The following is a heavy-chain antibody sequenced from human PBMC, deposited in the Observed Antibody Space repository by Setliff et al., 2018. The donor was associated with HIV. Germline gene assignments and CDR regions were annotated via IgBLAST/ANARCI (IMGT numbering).Heavy chain of an antibody. Sequence: ASVKVSCKASGGTFSSYAISWVRQAPGQGLEWMGGIIPILGIANYAQKFQGRVTITADKSTITAYMELSSLRSEDTAVYYCARGQVSPYYYDSSGYYFTDAFDIWGQGTMVTVSS. CDR1: GGTFSSYA. J-gene: IGHJ3*02. CDR2: IIPILGIA. CDR3: ARGQVSPYYYDSSGYYFTDAFDI. D-gene: IGHD3-22*01. V-gene: IGHV1-69*10.